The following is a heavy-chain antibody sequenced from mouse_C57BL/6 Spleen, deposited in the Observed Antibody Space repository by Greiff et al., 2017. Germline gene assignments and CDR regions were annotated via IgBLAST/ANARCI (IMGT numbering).Heavy chain of an antibody. D-gene: IGHD2-1*01. CDR3: ARRGVYYGNPLCD. CDR2: IYPGSGST. V-gene: IGHV1-55*01. J-gene: IGHJ3*01. Sequence: QVQLQQPGAELVKPGASVKMSCKASGYTFTSYWITWVKQRPGQGLEWIGDIYPGSGSTNYNEKFKSKATLTVDTSSSTAYMQLSSLTSEDSAVYYCARRGVYYGNPLCDWGQGTLVTVSA. CDR1: GYTFTSYW.